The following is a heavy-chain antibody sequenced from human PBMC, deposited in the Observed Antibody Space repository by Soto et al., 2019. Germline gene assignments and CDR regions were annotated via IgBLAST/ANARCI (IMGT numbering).Heavy chain of an antibody. Sequence: QVQLVQSGAEVKKPGSSVKVSCKASGGTFSSYAISWVRQAPGQGLEWMGGIIPIFGTANYAQTFQGRVTITADESRSTAYMELSSLRSEDTAVYYCARDLSDGYNPYWYFDLWGRGTLVTVSS. CDR3: ARDLSDGYNPYWYFDL. J-gene: IGHJ2*01. CDR1: GGTFSSYA. V-gene: IGHV1-69*01. D-gene: IGHD2-21*01. CDR2: IIPIFGTA.